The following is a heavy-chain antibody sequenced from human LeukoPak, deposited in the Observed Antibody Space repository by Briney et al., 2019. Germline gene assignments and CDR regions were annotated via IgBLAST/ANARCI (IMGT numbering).Heavy chain of an antibody. D-gene: IGHD2-2*01. V-gene: IGHV3-23*01. CDR1: GFTFSSFA. J-gene: IGHJ3*01. Sequence: GGSLRLSCAASGFTFSSFAMSWVRQAPGKGLEWVSAISGSGGSTFYADSVKGRFTISRDNSKNTLFLQMNGLRAEDTAVYYCAKARSCSGSSCNVGSWGQGTMVTVSS. CDR2: ISGSGGST. CDR3: AKARSCSGSSCNVGS.